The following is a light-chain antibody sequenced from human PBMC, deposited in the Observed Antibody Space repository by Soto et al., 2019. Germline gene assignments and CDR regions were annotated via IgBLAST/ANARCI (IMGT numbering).Light chain of an antibody. CDR3: QHHLGT. Sequence: EIVLTQSPGTLSLSPGERATLSCRASQSVSSSYLAWYQQKPGQAPRLLIYGASSRATGIPDRFSGSGSGTDFTLTISRLEPEDVAVYYCQHHLGTFGQGTKVEIK. CDR2: GAS. CDR1: QSVSSSY. J-gene: IGKJ1*01. V-gene: IGKV3-20*01.